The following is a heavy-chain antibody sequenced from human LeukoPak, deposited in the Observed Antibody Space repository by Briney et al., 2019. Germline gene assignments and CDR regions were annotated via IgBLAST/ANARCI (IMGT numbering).Heavy chain of an antibody. D-gene: IGHD5-12*01. CDR1: GGSISSYY. V-gene: IGHV4-59*01. CDR3: ARDGPLRGDFDY. CDR2: IYYSGST. Sequence: SETLSLTCTVSGGSISSYYWSWIRQPPGKGLEWIGYIYYSGSTNYNPSLKSRVTISVDTSKNQFSLKLSSVTAADTAVYYRARDGPLRGDFDYWGQGTLVTVSS. J-gene: IGHJ4*02.